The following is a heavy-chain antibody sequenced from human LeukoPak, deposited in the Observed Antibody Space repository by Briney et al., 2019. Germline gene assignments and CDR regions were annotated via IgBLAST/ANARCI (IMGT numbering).Heavy chain of an antibody. D-gene: IGHD6-19*01. V-gene: IGHV3-30-3*01. CDR2: ISYDGSNK. CDR3: ARDRPPQWLVPVSDWFDP. CDR1: GFTFSSYA. Sequence: GGSLRLSCAASGFTFSSYAMHWVRQAPGKGLEWVAVISYDGSNKYYADSVKGRFTISRDNSKNTLYLQMNSLRAEDTAVYYCARDRPPQWLVPVSDWFDPWGQGTLVTVSS. J-gene: IGHJ5*02.